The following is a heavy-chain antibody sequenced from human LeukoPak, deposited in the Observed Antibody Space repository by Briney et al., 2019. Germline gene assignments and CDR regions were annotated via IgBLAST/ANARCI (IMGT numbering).Heavy chain of an antibody. Sequence: SETLSLTCAVYGGSFGGYYWSWIRQPPGKGLEWIGEINHSGSTNYNPSLKSRVTISVDTSKNQFSLKLSSVTAADTAVYYCARGQFPQLRLNWFDPRGQGTLVTVSS. CDR3: ARGQFPQLRLNWFDP. CDR2: INHSGST. CDR1: GGSFGGYY. D-gene: IGHD3-16*01. J-gene: IGHJ5*02. V-gene: IGHV4-34*01.